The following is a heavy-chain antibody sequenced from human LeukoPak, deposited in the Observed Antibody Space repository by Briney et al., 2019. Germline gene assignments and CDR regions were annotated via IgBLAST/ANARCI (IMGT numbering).Heavy chain of an antibody. Sequence: GGSLRLSCAASGFTFDDYAMHWVRQAPGKGLEWVSGISWNSGSKGYADSVKGRFTISRDNAKNSLYLQMNSLRAEDTALYYCAKGYSSSGNDAFDIWGQGTMVTVSS. D-gene: IGHD6-13*01. CDR1: GFTFDDYA. J-gene: IGHJ3*02. CDR3: AKGYSSSGNDAFDI. CDR2: ISWNSGSK. V-gene: IGHV3-9*01.